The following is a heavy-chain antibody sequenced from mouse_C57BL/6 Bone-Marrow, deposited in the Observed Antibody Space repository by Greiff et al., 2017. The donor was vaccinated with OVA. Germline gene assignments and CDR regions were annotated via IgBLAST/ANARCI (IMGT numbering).Heavy chain of an antibody. Sequence: QVQLQQPGAELVKPGASVKVSCKASGYTFTSYWMHWVKQRPGQGLEWIGRIHPSDSDTNYNQKFKGKATFTVDKSSSTAYMQLSSLTSEDSAVYYGAMGGVMTTVVAPYWYFDVWGTGTTVTVSS. CDR3: AMGGVMTTVVAPYWYFDV. D-gene: IGHD1-1*01. CDR2: IHPSDSDT. J-gene: IGHJ1*03. CDR1: GYTFTSYW. V-gene: IGHV1-74*01.